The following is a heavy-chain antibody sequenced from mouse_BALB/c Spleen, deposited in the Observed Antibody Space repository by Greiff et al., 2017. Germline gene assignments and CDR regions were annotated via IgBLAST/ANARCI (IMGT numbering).Heavy chain of an antibody. J-gene: IGHJ4*01. D-gene: IGHD1-2*01. Sequence: QVQLQQSGAELVRPGSSVKISCKASGYAFSSYWMNWVKQRPGQGLEWIGYINPSSGYTNYNQKFKDKATLTADKSSSTAYMQLSSLTSEDSAVYYCASATATGYAMDYWGQGTSVTVSS. CDR1: GYAFSSYW. CDR2: INPSSGYT. CDR3: ASATATGYAMDY. V-gene: IGHV1S26*01.